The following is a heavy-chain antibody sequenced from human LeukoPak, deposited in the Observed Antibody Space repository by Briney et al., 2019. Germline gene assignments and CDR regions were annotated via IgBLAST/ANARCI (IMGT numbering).Heavy chain of an antibody. D-gene: IGHD3-10*01. CDR3: ARGPASGSNFAWFDP. CDR1: GGSLSHYY. J-gene: IGHJ5*02. Sequence: SETLSLTCAVYGGSLSHYYWSWIRQPPGKGLEWIGEINHSGSTNYNPSLKSRVTISVDMSKNQFSLELTSVTAADTAVYYCARGPASGSNFAWFDPWGQGTLVTASS. CDR2: INHSGST. V-gene: IGHV4-34*01.